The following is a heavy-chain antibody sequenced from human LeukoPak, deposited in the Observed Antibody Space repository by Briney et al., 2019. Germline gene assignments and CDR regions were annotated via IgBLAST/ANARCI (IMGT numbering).Heavy chain of an antibody. D-gene: IGHD2-2*01. V-gene: IGHV3-15*01. CDR3: TTAPDIVVVPAAMMGGYYYYGMDV. CDR1: GFTFSDYY. Sequence: GGSLRLSCAASGFTFSDYYMSWVRQAPGKGLEWVGRIKSKTDGGTTDYAAPVKGRFTISRDDSKNTLYLQMNSLKTEDTAVYYCTTAPDIVVVPAAMMGGYYYYGMDVWGQGTTVTVSS. J-gene: IGHJ6*02. CDR2: IKSKTDGGTT.